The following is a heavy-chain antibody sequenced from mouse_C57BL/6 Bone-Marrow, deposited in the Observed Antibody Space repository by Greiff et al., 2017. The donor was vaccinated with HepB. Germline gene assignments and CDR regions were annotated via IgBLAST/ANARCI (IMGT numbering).Heavy chain of an antibody. D-gene: IGHD1-1*01. CDR3: ARPDGSSYYFDY. J-gene: IGHJ2*01. CDR1: GFTFSSYT. Sequence: LVESGGGLVKPGGSLKLSCAASGFTFSSYTMSWVRQTPEKRLEWVATISGGGGNTYYPDSVKGRFTISRDNAKNTLYLQMSSLRSEDTALYYCARPDGSSYYFDYWGQGTTLTVSS. V-gene: IGHV5-9*01. CDR2: ISGGGGNT.